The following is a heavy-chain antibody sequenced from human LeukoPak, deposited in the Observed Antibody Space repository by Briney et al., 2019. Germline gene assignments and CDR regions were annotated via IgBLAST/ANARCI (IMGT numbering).Heavy chain of an antibody. V-gene: IGHV3-30*18. D-gene: IGHD6-19*01. CDR2: ISYDGSNK. CDR1: GFTFSSYG. J-gene: IGHJ4*02. CDR3: AKARVSYSSGWYSMDY. Sequence: PGGSLRLSCAASGFTFSSYGMHWVRQAPGKGLEWVAVISYDGSNKYYADSVKGRFTISRDNSKNTLYLQTNSLRAEDTAVYYCAKARVSYSSGWYSMDYWGQGTLVTVSS.